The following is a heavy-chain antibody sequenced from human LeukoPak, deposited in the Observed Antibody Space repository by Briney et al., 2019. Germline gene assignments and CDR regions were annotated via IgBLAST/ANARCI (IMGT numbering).Heavy chain of an antibody. CDR1: GYSVSNTYY. J-gene: IGHJ4*02. D-gene: IGHD3-16*01. CDR2: IHHSGTT. V-gene: IGHV4-38-2*01. CDR3: ASRYLDGWGTFDY. Sequence: PSETLSLTCAVSGYSVSNTYYWGWIRQPPGEGLEWVGSIHHSGTTYYNPSLKSRVVISLDTSKNQFSLKLSSVTAADTAVYYCASRYLDGWGTFDYWGQGILVTVSS.